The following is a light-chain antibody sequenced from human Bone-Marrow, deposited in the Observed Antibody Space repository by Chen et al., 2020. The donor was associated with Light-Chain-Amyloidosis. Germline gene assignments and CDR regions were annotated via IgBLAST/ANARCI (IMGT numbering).Light chain of an antibody. CDR3: AAWDDSLSGPV. V-gene: IGLV1-47*01. Sequence: QSVLTQPPSASGPPGRGAPSPFLGSSSNTGSNYVYCYQQPPGTAPKLLIYRNNQRPSGVPDRFSGSKSGTSASLAISGLRSEDEADYYCAAWDDSLSGPVFGGGTKLTVL. CDR1: SSNTGSNY. CDR2: RNN. J-gene: IGLJ2*01.